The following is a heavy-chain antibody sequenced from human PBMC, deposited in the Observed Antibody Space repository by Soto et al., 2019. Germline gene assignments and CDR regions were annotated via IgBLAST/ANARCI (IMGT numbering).Heavy chain of an antibody. J-gene: IGHJ4*02. CDR3: ASSRVGKLRRNPTYYFDY. Sequence: SVKVSCKASGGTFSRYASSWVRQAPGQGLEWMGGIIPIFGTANYAQKFQRRVTITADESTSTAYMELSSLRSEDTAVYYCASSRVGKLRRNPTYYFDYWGQGTLVTVSS. CDR2: IIPIFGTA. CDR1: GGTFSRYA. V-gene: IGHV1-69*13. D-gene: IGHD3-3*01.